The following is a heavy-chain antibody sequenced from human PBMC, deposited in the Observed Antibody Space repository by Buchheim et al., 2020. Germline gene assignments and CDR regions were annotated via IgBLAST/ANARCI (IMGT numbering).Heavy chain of an antibody. CDR1: GYTFTGYY. CDR3: ARSFWGVDIGYYYYYGMDV. V-gene: IGHV1-2*04. J-gene: IGHJ6*02. D-gene: IGHD5-12*01. Sequence: QVQLVQSGAEVKKPGASVKVSCKASGYTFTGYYMHWVRQAPGQGLEWMGWINPNSGGTNYAQKFQGWVTITRDTSISTAYMELSRLRSDVTAVYYCARSFWGVDIGYYYYYGMDVWGQGTT. CDR2: INPNSGGT.